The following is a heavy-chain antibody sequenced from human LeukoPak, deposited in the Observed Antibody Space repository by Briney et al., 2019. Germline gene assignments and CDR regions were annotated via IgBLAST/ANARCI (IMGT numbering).Heavy chain of an antibody. Sequence: PGGSLRLSRATSGFTFSTYWMSWVRQAPGKGLEWVANIKQDGSETYYADSVKGRFTIFRDNAKNSLYLQMDSLRVEDTAVYYCANGDGFDYWGQGTLVIVSS. J-gene: IGHJ4*02. CDR2: IKQDGSET. D-gene: IGHD5-24*01. CDR3: ANGDGFDY. V-gene: IGHV3-7*01. CDR1: GFTFSTYW.